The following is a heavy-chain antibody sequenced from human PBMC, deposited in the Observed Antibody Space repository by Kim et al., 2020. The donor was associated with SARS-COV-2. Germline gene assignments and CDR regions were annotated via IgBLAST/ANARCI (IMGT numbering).Heavy chain of an antibody. V-gene: IGHV3-48*02. CDR3: ARDQGYSYGQDDAFDI. D-gene: IGHD5-18*01. J-gene: IGHJ3*02. CDR2: ISSSSSTI. Sequence: GGSLRLSCAASGFTFSSYSMNWVRQAPGKGLEWVSYISSSSSTIYYADSVKGRFTISRDNAKNSLYLQMNSLRDEDTAVYYCARDQGYSYGQDDAFDIWGQGTMVTVSS. CDR1: GFTFSSYS.